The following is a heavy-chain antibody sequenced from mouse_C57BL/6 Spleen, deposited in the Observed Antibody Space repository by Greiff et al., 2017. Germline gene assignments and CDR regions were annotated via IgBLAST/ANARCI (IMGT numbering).Heavy chain of an antibody. CDR1: GYAFTNYL. CDR2: INPGSGGT. CDR3: ASSLYDMDY. V-gene: IGHV1-54*01. Sequence: QVQLQQSGAELVRPGPSVKVSCKASGYAFTNYLIEWVKQRPGQGLEWIGVINPGSGGTNYNEKFKGKATLTADKSSSTAYMQLSILTSEDSAVYYCASSLYDMDYWGQGTTVTVSS. J-gene: IGHJ4*01.